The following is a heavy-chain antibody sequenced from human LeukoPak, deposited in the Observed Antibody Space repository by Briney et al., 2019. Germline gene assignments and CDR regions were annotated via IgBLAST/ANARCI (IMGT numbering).Heavy chain of an antibody. CDR3: AIYCSGGSCFRN. CDR1: GFTFSSYW. D-gene: IGHD2-15*01. V-gene: IGHV3-7*05. Sequence: PGGSLRLSCAASGFTFSSYWMSGGRQTPGKGREWVANINQEGREKYYVESAKGRFTISRDNAKNSLYLQMTSLRAEDTAVYYCAIYCSGGSCFRNWGQGTLVTVSS. J-gene: IGHJ4*02. CDR2: INQEGREK.